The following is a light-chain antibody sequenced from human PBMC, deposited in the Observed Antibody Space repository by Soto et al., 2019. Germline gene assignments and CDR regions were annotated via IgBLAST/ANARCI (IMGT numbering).Light chain of an antibody. Sequence: QSVLTQPASVSGAPGQSITISFPGNSSEVCASNYVSWYQQHPAKAPKLIISDVNYRPSGVSNRFSGSKSGNTASLTISGLQVEDEADYYCSSYTSSSTYVFGTGTKVTVL. CDR3: SSYTSSSTYV. CDR2: DVN. J-gene: IGLJ1*01. V-gene: IGLV2-14*01. CDR1: SSEVCASNY.